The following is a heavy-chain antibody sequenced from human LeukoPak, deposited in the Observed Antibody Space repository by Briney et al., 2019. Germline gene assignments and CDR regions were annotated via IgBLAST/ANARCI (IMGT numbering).Heavy chain of an antibody. V-gene: IGHV4-39*07. D-gene: IGHD3-10*01. CDR1: GGSISSSSYY. Sequence: SETLSLTCTVSGGSISSSSYYWSWIRQPPGKGLEWIGEINHSGSTNYNPSLKSRVTISVDTSKNQFSLKLSSVTAADTAVYYCARCFLGTRLYYYYYMDVWGKGTTVTISS. CDR2: INHSGST. CDR3: ARCFLGTRLYYYYYMDV. J-gene: IGHJ6*03.